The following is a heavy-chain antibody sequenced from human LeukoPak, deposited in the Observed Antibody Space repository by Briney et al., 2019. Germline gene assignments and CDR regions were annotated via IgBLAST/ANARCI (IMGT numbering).Heavy chain of an antibody. CDR2: INAGNGNT. J-gene: IGHJ5*02. CDR3: ARADDPIYNWFDP. D-gene: IGHD1-1*01. V-gene: IGHV1-3*01. CDR1: GYTFTSYG. Sequence: ASVKVSCKASGYTFTSYGISWVRQAPGQGLEWMGWINAGNGNTKYSQKFQGRVTITRDTSASTAYMELSSLRSEDTAVYYCARADDPIYNWFDPWGQGTLVTVSP.